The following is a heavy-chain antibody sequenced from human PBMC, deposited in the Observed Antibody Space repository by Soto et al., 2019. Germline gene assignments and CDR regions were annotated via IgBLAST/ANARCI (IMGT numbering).Heavy chain of an antibody. V-gene: IGHV4-31*03. CDR3: ARTYYDILTGYYTPGGFYGMDV. Sequence: QVQLQESGPGLVKPSQTLSLTCTVSGGSISSGGYYWSWIRQHPGKGLEWIGYIYYSGSTYYNPSLKSRVTLSVDTSKNQFSLKLSSVTAADTAVYYCARTYYDILTGYYTPGGFYGMDVWGQGTTVTVSS. J-gene: IGHJ6*02. D-gene: IGHD3-9*01. CDR2: IYYSGST. CDR1: GGSISSGGYY.